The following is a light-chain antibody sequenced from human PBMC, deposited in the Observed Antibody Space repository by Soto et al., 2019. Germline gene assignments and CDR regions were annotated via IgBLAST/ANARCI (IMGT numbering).Light chain of an antibody. CDR1: QSVSSN. J-gene: IGKJ1*01. CDR3: QQYNKWPGT. V-gene: IGKV3-15*01. CDR2: GAS. Sequence: EIVMTQSLATLSVSQGERATLSCRASQSVSSNLAWYQQKPGQAPRLLIYGASTRATGIPARFSGSGSGTEFTLTISSLQSEDFAVYYCQQYNKWPGTFGQGTKV.